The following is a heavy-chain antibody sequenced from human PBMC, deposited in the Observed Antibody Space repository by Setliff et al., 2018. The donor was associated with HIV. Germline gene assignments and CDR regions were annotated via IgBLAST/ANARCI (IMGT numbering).Heavy chain of an antibody. CDR3: ARVFYYSAGSYSLDY. J-gene: IGHJ4*01. D-gene: IGHD3-10*01. Sequence: SVKVSCKASGGTFSSYAINWVRQAPGQGLEWMGGIIPIFGKANYAQKFQGRVTITADKSTSTAYMEVNSLRFEDTAVYYCARVFYYSAGSYSLDYWGQETLVTVSS. CDR2: IIPIFGKA. CDR1: GGTFSSYA. V-gene: IGHV1-69*06.